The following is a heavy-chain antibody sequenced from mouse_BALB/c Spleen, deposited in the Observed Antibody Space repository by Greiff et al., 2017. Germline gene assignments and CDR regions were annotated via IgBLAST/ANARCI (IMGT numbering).Heavy chain of an antibody. D-gene: IGHD1-1*01. Sequence: EVKVVESGGGLVKPGGSLKLSCAASGFTFSSYGMSWVRQTPDKRLEWVATISSGGSYTYYPDSVKGRFTISRDNAKNTLYLQMSSLKSEDTAMYYCARQELRDYFDYWGQGTTLTVSS. CDR1: GFTFSSYG. V-gene: IGHV5-6*03. J-gene: IGHJ2*01. CDR2: ISSGGSYT. CDR3: ARQELRDYFDY.